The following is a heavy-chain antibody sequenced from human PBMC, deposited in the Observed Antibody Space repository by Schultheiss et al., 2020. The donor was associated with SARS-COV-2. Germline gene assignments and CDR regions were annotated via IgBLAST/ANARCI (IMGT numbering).Heavy chain of an antibody. CDR2: IYHSGST. J-gene: IGHJ4*02. CDR1: GGSISSSSYY. D-gene: IGHD2-21*01. CDR3: ARQYCGGDCYYFDY. Sequence: SETLSLTCTVSGGSISSSSYYWGWIRQPPGKGLEWIGSIYHSGSTYYNPSLKSRVTISVDRSKNQFSLKLSSVTAADTAVYYCARQYCGGDCYYFDYWGQGTLVTVSS. V-gene: IGHV4-39*07.